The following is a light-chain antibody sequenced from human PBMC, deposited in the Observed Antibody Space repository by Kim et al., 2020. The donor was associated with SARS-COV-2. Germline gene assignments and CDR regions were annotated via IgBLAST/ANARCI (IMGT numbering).Light chain of an antibody. CDR1: QSVSGN. CDR2: RAS. J-gene: IGKJ2*02. CDR3: QEYNDWPRST. V-gene: IGKV3-15*01. Sequence: EMVMTQSPATLSVSPGESATLSCRASQSVSGNLVWYQQKPGQAPRLLIHRASTRATGVPARFSGSGSGTDFTLTISSLQPEDFAVYYCQEYNDWPRSTFGQGTKLEI.